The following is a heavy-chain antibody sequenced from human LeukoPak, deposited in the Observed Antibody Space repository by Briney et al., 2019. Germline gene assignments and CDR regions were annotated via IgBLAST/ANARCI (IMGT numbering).Heavy chain of an antibody. CDR2: IYPGDSDT. D-gene: IGHD6-13*01. J-gene: IGHJ4*02. V-gene: IGHV5-51*01. CDR3: ARLLDKRLVQSLDY. CDR1: GYSFTSYW. Sequence: GESLKISCKGSGYSFTSYWIGWVRQMPGKGLEWMGIIYPGDSDTRYSPSFQGQVTISADKSISTAYLQWSSLNASDTAMYDCARLLDKRLVQSLDYWGQGTLVTVSS.